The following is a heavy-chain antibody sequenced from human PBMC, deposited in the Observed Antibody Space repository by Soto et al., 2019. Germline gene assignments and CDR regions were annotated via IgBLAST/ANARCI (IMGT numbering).Heavy chain of an antibody. CDR1: GFTFSSYG. J-gene: IGHJ6*02. Sequence: QVQLVESGGGVVQPGRSLRLSCAASGFTFSSYGMHWVRQAPGKWLEWVAVIWYDGSNKYDADSVKGRFTISRDNSKNTLELQMNSLSAEDTGVYYCARDPAVTPHVYSMDVWGQGTTVTVSS. V-gene: IGHV3-33*01. D-gene: IGHD4-17*01. CDR3: ARDPAVTPHVYSMDV. CDR2: IWYDGSNK.